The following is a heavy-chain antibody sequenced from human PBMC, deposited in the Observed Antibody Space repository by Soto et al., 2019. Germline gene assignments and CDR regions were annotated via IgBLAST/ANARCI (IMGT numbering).Heavy chain of an antibody. J-gene: IGHJ6*02. CDR1: GFTFNEFG. Sequence: QVHLVESGGGVVQPGGSLRLSCTASGFTFNEFGMHWVRQTPGKGLEWVAALSYDGNHDFYADSVRGRLIISRDNSKKTLFLQMNTLKPDDTAVYYCVKERADFVTVPHATSGMDVWGPGTTVTVSS. CDR2: LSYDGNHD. CDR3: VKERADFVTVPHATSGMDV. V-gene: IGHV3-30*18. D-gene: IGHD2-15*01.